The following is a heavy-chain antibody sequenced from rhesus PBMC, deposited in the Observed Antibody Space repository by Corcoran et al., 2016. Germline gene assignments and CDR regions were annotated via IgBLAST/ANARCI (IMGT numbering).Heavy chain of an antibody. Sequence: QVQLQESGPGLVKPSETMSLTCAVSGGSFSGYYWGWIRQPPGKGLGWIGYISGSRGSTDHNPSLKIRVTISTDTSKNQFSLKVNYVTAADTAVYYCAAIAAAGGDYFEFWGQGALVTVSS. V-gene: IGHV4-165*01. CDR1: GGSFSGYY. CDR3: AAIAAAGGDYFEF. D-gene: IGHD6-25*01. CDR2: ISGSRGST. J-gene: IGHJ1*01.